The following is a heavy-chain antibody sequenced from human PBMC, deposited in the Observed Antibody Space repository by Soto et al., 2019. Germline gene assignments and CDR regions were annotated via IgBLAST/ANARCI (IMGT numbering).Heavy chain of an antibody. Sequence: EVHLVESGGGLVQPGVSLRLSCVASGFSFSNSWMTWVRQAPGKGLEWVANLKEDGSEKYYVDSVKGRFTISRDNAKNSVCLKMTGLRVDDTVMYLCAREARPEVARELLIRQRAHIWGGDPSRGTGSFSYGMDVWRQGTTVTVS. J-gene: IGHJ6*02. CDR3: AREARPEVARELLIRQRAHIWGGDPSRGTGSFSYGMDV. CDR1: GFSFSNSW. D-gene: IGHD3-3*02. CDR2: LKEDGSEK. V-gene: IGHV3-7*01.